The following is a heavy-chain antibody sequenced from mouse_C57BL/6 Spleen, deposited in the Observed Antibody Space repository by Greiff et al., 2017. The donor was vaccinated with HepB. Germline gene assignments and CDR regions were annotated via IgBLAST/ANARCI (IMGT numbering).Heavy chain of an antibody. CDR2: INYDGSST. Sequence: EVQRVESEGGLVQPGSSMKLSCTASGFTFSDYYMAWVRQVPEKGLEWVANINYDGSSTYYLDSLKSRFIIARDNAKNILYLQMSSLKSEDTATYYCARDRPIYYDYDDWYFDVWGTGTTVTVSS. J-gene: IGHJ1*03. CDR3: ARDRPIYYDYDDWYFDV. CDR1: GFTFSDYY. V-gene: IGHV5-16*01. D-gene: IGHD2-4*01.